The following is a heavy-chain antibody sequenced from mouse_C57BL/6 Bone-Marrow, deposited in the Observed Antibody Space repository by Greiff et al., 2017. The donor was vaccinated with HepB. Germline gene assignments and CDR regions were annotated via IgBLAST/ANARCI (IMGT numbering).Heavy chain of an antibody. CDR2: IDPENGDT. V-gene: IGHV14-4*01. Sequence: VQLQQSGAELVRPGASVKLSCTASGFNIKDDYMHWVKQRPEQGLEWIGWIDPENGDTEYASKFQGKATITADTSSNTAYLQLSSLTYEDTAVYSCTSYGSSPFDYWGQGTTLTVSS. D-gene: IGHD1-1*01. J-gene: IGHJ2*01. CDR1: GFNIKDDY. CDR3: TSYGSSPFDY.